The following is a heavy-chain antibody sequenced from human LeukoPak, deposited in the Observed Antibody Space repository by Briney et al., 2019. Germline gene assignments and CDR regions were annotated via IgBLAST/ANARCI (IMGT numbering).Heavy chain of an antibody. CDR3: ASGDYGDFSRFDF. CDR2: NSGST. V-gene: IGHV4-59*08. D-gene: IGHD4-17*01. Sequence: SETLSLTCTVSGGSISSYYWSWIRQPPGKGLEWIGYNSGSTNHNPSLKSRVTISVDTSKNQFSLKLSSVTAADTAVYYCASGDYGDFSRFDFWGQGTLVTVSS. CDR1: GGSISSYY. J-gene: IGHJ4*02.